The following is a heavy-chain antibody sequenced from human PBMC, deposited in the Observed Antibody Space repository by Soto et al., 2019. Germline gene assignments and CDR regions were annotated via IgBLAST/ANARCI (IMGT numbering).Heavy chain of an antibody. CDR1: GYTFPSYD. V-gene: IGHV1-8*01. J-gene: IGHJ6*03. Sequence: ASVKVSCKASGYTFPSYDINWVRQNTGQGLEWMGWMNPNSGNTGYAQKFQGRVTMTRNTSISTAYMELSSLRSEDTAVYYCAIPLSKGYFDWLSTYYYMDVWGKGTTVTVSS. D-gene: IGHD3-9*01. CDR2: MNPNSGNT. CDR3: AIPLSKGYFDWLSTYYYMDV.